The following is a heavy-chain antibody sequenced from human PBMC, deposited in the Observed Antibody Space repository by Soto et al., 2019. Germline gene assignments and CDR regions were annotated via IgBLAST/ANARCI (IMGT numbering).Heavy chain of an antibody. V-gene: IGHV3-23*01. CDR2: VSIGGST. D-gene: IGHD2-15*01. Sequence: GGSLRLSCAASGFTFSSYAMGWVRQGPGKGLEWVAVVSIGGSTHYADSVRGRFTISRDNSKNTLSLQMNSLTAEDTAVYFCAKRRGAGGHYDYWGQGALVTVSS. CDR1: GFTFSSYA. J-gene: IGHJ4*02. CDR3: AKRRGAGGHYDY.